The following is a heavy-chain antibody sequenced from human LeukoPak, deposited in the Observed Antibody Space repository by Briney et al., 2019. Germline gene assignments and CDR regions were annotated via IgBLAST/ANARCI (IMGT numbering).Heavy chain of an antibody. J-gene: IGHJ6*02. CDR3: AKTPGVRDGGMDV. V-gene: IGHV3-23*01. D-gene: IGHD3-10*01. CDR1: GFPFIEYS. CDR2: ISGSGGST. Sequence: GGSLRLSCTASGFPFIEYSMNWVRQAPGKGLEWVSAISGSGGSTYYADSVKGRFTISRDNSKNTLYLQMNSLRAEDTAVYYCAKTPGVRDGGMDVWGQGTTVTVSS.